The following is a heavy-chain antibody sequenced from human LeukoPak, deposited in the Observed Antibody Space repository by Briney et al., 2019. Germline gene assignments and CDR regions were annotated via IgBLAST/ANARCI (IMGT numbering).Heavy chain of an antibody. CDR3: ARGWGVATAFID. J-gene: IGHJ4*02. CDR1: GGSFSGYY. Sequence: SETLSLTCAVYGGSFSGYYWSWIRQPPGKGLEWIGEINRSGSTNYNPSLKSRVTISVDTSKNQFSLKLSSVTAADTAVYYCARGWGVATAFIDWGQGTLVTVSS. D-gene: IGHD5-12*01. CDR2: INRSGST. V-gene: IGHV4-34*01.